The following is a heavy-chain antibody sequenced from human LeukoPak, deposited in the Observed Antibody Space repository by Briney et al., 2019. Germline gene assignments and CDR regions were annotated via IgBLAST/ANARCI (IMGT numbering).Heavy chain of an antibody. Sequence: GGSLRLSCAASGFTFSSYGMHWVRQAPGKGLEWVSGINWNGGSTGYADSVKGRFTISRDNAKNLLYLDMNSLRAEDTAVYYCARGHTAVTRHFDFWGQGTLVTVSS. D-gene: IGHD4-17*01. CDR3: ARGHTAVTRHFDF. CDR1: GFTFSSYG. CDR2: INWNGGST. J-gene: IGHJ4*02. V-gene: IGHV3-20*04.